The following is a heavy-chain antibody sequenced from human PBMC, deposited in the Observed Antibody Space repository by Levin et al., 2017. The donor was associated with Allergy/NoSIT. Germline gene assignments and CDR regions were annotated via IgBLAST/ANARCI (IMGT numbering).Heavy chain of an antibody. CDR2: TSYSGST. CDR3: ARLELPQWQVLTTEIGYDYGMDG. J-gene: IGHJ6*02. V-gene: IGHV4-59*08. D-gene: IGHD6-19*01. CDR1: GGSISRYF. Sequence: NPSETLSLTCTVSGGSISRYFWNWIRQPPGKGLEWIGSTSYSGSTNYNPSLKSRVTISVDTSKNQFSLKLSSVTAADTAVYHCARLELPQWQVLTTEIGYDYGMDGWGQGTTVTVSS.